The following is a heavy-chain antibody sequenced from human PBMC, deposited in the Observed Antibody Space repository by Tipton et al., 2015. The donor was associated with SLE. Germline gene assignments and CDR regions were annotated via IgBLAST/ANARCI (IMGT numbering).Heavy chain of an antibody. V-gene: IGHV4-59*01. CDR2: MYNSGST. CDR1: GGSISTSH. Sequence: TLSLTCTVSGGSISTSHWSWIRQPAGKGLEWIGYMYNSGSTKYNPSLKSRVTISADTSNKQFSLKLSSVTAADTAVYYCARAILTGYYFFDYWGQGTLVTVSS. CDR3: ARAILTGYYFFDY. D-gene: IGHD3-9*01. J-gene: IGHJ4*02.